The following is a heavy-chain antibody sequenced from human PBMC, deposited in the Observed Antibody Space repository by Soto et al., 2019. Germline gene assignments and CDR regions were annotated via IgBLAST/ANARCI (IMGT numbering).Heavy chain of an antibody. CDR1: GFTFSSYS. V-gene: IGHV3-48*01. Sequence: GGSLRLFCAASGFTFSSYSMNWVRQAPGKGLEWVSYISSSSSTIYYADSVEGRFTISRDNAKNSLYLQMNSLRAEDTAVYYCARVDSSGWTYDAFDIWGQGTMVT. CDR2: ISSSSSTI. D-gene: IGHD6-19*01. CDR3: ARVDSSGWTYDAFDI. J-gene: IGHJ3*02.